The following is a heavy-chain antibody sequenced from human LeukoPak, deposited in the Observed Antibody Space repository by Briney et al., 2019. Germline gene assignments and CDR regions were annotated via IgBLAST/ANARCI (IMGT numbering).Heavy chain of an antibody. D-gene: IGHD2-2*01. CDR2: ISYDGSNK. J-gene: IGHJ4*02. CDR3: ARSTASRREFDY. V-gene: IGHV3-30-3*01. Sequence: GRSLRLSCAASGFTFSSYAMHWVRQAPGKGLEWVAVISYDGSNKYYADSVKGRFTISRDNSKNTLYLQMNSLRAEDTAVYYCARSTASRREFDYWGQGTVVTVSS. CDR1: GFTFSSYA.